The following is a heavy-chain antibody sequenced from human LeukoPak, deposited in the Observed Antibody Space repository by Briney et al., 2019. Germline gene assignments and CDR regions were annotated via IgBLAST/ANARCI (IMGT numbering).Heavy chain of an antibody. CDR1: GYTFSNYW. Sequence: GGSLRLSCADSGYTFSNYWMSWVREAPGTGLEWVAHIKQDGREKYYMDSVRGRFTISRDNAKNSLYLQMNSLRAADTAVYYCARVVPAAIAFDDSGEGRLVSVSS. J-gene: IGHJ4*02. CDR2: IKQDGREK. V-gene: IGHV3-7*01. CDR3: ARVVPAAIAFDD. D-gene: IGHD2-2*01.